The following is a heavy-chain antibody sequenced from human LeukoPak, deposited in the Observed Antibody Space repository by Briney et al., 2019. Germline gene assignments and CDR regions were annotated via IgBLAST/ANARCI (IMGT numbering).Heavy chain of an antibody. J-gene: IGHJ4*02. Sequence: SETLSLTCTVSGGSISSGDYYWSWIRQLPGTGLEWIAYIYYSGGTYYNPSLESRVTISVDTSKNQFSLKLSSVTAADTAVYYCARGPKSYGAGSFYFDYWGQGTLVTVSS. CDR3: ARGPKSYGAGSFYFDY. V-gene: IGHV4-31*03. CDR1: GGSISSGDYY. CDR2: IYYSGGT. D-gene: IGHD3-10*01.